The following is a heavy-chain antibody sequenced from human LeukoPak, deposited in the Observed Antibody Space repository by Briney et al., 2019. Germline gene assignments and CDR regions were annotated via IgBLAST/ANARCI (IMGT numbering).Heavy chain of an antibody. CDR3: ASCSDYYYYYMDV. CDR2: IIPIFGTA. CDR1: GGTFSSYA. V-gene: IGHV1-69*13. Sequence: ASVKVSCKAPGGTFSSYAISWVRQAPGQGLEWMGGIIPIFGTANYAQKFQGRVTITADESTSTAYMELSSLRSEDTAVYYCASCSDYYYYYMDVWGKGTTVTISS. D-gene: IGHD2-15*01. J-gene: IGHJ6*03.